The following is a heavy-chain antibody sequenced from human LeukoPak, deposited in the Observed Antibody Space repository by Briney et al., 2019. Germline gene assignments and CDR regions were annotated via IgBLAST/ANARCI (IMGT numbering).Heavy chain of an antibody. J-gene: IGHJ4*02. CDR2: INSDGGST. V-gene: IGHV3-74*01. CDR1: GFTLSSYW. Sequence: GGSLRLSCAASGFTLSSYWMHWVRQAPGKGLVWVSGINSDGGSTRYADSVKGRFIITRDNAKNMLYLQMNSLRAEDTAVYYCAKPGRYWGQGTLVTVSS. CDR3: AKPGRY. D-gene: IGHD2-15*01.